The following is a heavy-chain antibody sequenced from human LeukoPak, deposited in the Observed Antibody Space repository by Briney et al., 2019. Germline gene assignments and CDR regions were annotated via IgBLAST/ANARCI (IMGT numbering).Heavy chain of an antibody. J-gene: IGHJ4*02. V-gene: IGHV3-30*03. D-gene: IGHD2-8*01. Sequence: GGSLRLSCTASGFTFSGAWMTWVRQAPGKGLEWVAVISYDGSNKYYADSVKGRFTISRDNSKNTLYLQMNSLRAEDTAVYYCAREGTEWDYWGQGTLVTVSS. CDR2: ISYDGSNK. CDR3: AREGTEWDY. CDR1: GFTFSGAW.